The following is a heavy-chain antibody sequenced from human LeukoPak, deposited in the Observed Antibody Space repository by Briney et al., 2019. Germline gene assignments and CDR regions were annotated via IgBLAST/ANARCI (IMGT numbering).Heavy chain of an antibody. V-gene: IGHV4-34*01. J-gene: IGHJ4*02. D-gene: IGHD2-2*01. Sequence: SETLSLTCAVYGGSFSGYYWSWIRQPPGKELEWIGEINHSGSTNYNPSLKSRVTISVDTSKNQFSLKLSSVTAADTAVYYCARGQWDRFVVVPAAKGARLDYWGQGTLVTVSS. CDR1: GGSFSGYY. CDR2: INHSGST. CDR3: ARGQWDRFVVVPAAKGARLDY.